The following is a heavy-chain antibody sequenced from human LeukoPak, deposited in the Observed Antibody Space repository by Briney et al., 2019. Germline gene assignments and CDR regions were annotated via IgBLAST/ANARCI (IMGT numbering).Heavy chain of an antibody. Sequence: GGSLRLSCAASGFPSSNPWMTWFRQAPGKGLGLFGGIKSKTSGGTTDYAAPVRGRFTISRDDTENMVFLQMSSLKTEDTAVYYCTTESGYKTACQRGFDSWGQGTLVTVSS. CDR3: TTESGYKTACQRGFDS. D-gene: IGHD2-2*02. CDR1: GFPSSNPW. CDR2: IKSKTSGGTT. J-gene: IGHJ4*02. V-gene: IGHV3-15*01.